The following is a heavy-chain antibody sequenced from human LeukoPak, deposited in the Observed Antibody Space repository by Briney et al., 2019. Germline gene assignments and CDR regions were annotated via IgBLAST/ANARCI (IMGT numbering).Heavy chain of an antibody. CDR1: GGSISSSSYY. CDR2: IYYSGST. D-gene: IGHD3-9*01. Sequence: SETLSLTCTVSGGSISSSSYYWGWIRQPPGKGLEWIGSIYYSGSTYYNPSLKSRVTISVDTTKNQFSLKLSSVTAADTAVYYCARLLPDGAHFDYWGQGTMVTVSS. CDR3: ARLLPDGAHFDY. V-gene: IGHV4-39*01. J-gene: IGHJ3*01.